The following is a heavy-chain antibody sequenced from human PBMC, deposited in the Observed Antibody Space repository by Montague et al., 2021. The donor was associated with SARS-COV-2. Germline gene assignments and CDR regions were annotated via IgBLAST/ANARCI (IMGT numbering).Heavy chain of an antibody. CDR1: GGSISSGGYD. D-gene: IGHD3-22*01. Sequence: TLSLTCTVAGGSISSGGYDWSWIRQHPGKGLEWIGYMYYSGSTXYNPSLKSRVTISVDTSKNQFSLKLSSVTAADTAVFYCARVRITMIVVVDAFDIWGQGTMVTVSS. V-gene: IGHV4-31*03. CDR3: ARVRITMIVVVDAFDI. CDR2: MYYSGST. J-gene: IGHJ3*02.